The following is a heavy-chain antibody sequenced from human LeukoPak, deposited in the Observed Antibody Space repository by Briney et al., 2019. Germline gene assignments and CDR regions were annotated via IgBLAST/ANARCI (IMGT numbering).Heavy chain of an antibody. CDR3: AKVKEDYSSGWYYFDY. Sequence: GGSLRLSCAASGFTFSSYGMHWVRQAPGKGLEWVAVISYDGSNKYYADSVKGRFTISRDNSKNTLYLQMNSLRAEDTAVYYCAKVKEDYSSGWYYFDYWGQGTLVTVSS. CDR1: GFTFSSYG. D-gene: IGHD6-19*01. V-gene: IGHV3-30*18. J-gene: IGHJ4*02. CDR2: ISYDGSNK.